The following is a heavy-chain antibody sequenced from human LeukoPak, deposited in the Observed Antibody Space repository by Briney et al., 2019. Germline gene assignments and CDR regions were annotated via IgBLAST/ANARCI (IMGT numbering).Heavy chain of an antibody. Sequence: GGSLRLSCAASGFTFSSYWMSWVRQAPGKGLEWVANIKQDGSEKYYVDSVKGRFTISRDNAKNSLYLQMNSLRAEDTAVYYCARDGHYYDSSGCLDYWGQGTLVTVSS. CDR1: GFTFSSYW. CDR2: IKQDGSEK. CDR3: ARDGHYYDSSGCLDY. V-gene: IGHV3-7*01. J-gene: IGHJ4*02. D-gene: IGHD3-22*01.